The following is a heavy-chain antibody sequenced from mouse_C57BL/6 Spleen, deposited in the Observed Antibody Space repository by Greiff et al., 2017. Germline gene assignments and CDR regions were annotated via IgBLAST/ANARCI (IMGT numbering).Heavy chain of an antibody. D-gene: IGHD1-1*01. CDR2: IDPSDSYT. Sequence: QVQLQQPGAELVKPGASVKLSCKASGYTFTSYWMQWVKQRPGQGLEWIGEIDPSDSYTTYNQKFKGKATLTVDTSSSTAYMQLSSLTSEDSAVYYCANYGSSYYFDYWGQGTTLTVSS. CDR1: GYTFTSYW. CDR3: ANYGSSYYFDY. J-gene: IGHJ2*01. V-gene: IGHV1-50*01.